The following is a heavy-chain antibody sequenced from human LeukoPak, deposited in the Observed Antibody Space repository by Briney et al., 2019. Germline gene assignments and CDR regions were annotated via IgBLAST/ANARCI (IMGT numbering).Heavy chain of an antibody. V-gene: IGHV3-21*01. Sequence: PGGSLRLSCAASGFTFSSYAMSWFRQAPGKGLEWVSSISSSSSYIYYADSVKGRFTISRDNAKNSLYLQMNSLRAEDTAVYYCARFTLRGIAAARGQGPMDVWGKGTTVTVSS. CDR2: ISSSSSYI. CDR3: ARFTLRGIAAARGQGPMDV. D-gene: IGHD6-13*01. J-gene: IGHJ6*03. CDR1: GFTFSSYA.